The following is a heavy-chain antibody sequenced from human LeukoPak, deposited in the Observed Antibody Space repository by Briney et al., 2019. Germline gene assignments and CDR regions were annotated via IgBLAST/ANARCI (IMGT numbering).Heavy chain of an antibody. CDR3: AKEVIAAAGRGTNWFDP. D-gene: IGHD6-13*01. Sequence: HPGGSLRLSCAASGFTFSSYGMHWVRQAPGKGLEWVAVISYDGSNKYYADSVKGRFTISRDNSKNTLYLQMNSLRAEDTAVYYCAKEVIAAAGRGTNWFDPWGQGTLVTVSS. J-gene: IGHJ5*02. CDR1: GFTFSSYG. CDR2: ISYDGSNK. V-gene: IGHV3-30*18.